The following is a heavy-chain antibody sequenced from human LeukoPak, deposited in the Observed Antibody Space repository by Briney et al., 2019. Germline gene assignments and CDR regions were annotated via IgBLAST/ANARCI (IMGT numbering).Heavy chain of an antibody. CDR2: IVVGSGNT. D-gene: IGHD3-10*01. Sequence: SVKVSCKASGFTFTSSAMQWVRQARGQRLEWIGWIVVGSGNTNYAQKFQERVTITRDMSTSTAYMELSSLRSEDTAVYYCARATLLLIRGGTLDYWGQGALVTVSS. V-gene: IGHV1-58*02. CDR1: GFTFTSSA. J-gene: IGHJ4*02. CDR3: ARATLLLIRGGTLDY.